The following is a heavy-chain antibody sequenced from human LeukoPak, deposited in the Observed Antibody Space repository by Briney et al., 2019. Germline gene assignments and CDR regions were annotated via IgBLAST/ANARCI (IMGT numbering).Heavy chain of an antibody. D-gene: IGHD3-22*01. CDR2: ISYDGSNK. CDR1: GFTFSSYG. J-gene: IGHJ4*02. Sequence: PGRSLRLSCAASGFTFSSYGMHWVRQAPGKGLEWVAVISYDGSNKYYADSVKGRFTISRDNSKNTLYLQMNSLRAEDTAVYYCAKDRYDSSVYYFDYWGQGTLVTVSS. CDR3: AKDRYDSSVYYFDY. V-gene: IGHV3-30*18.